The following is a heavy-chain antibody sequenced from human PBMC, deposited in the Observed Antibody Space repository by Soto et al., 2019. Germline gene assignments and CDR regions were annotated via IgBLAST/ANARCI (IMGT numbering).Heavy chain of an antibody. D-gene: IGHD6-13*01. CDR2: ISGSGGST. Sequence: EVQLLESGGGLVQPGGSLRLSCAASGFTFSSYAMSWVRQAPGKGLEWVSAISGSGGSTYYADSVKGRFTISRDNSKNTLYLQMNSLRAEDTAVYYCAKEEQQLVNYYYYMDVWGKGTTVTVSS. J-gene: IGHJ6*03. CDR3: AKEEQQLVNYYYYMDV. V-gene: IGHV3-23*01. CDR1: GFTFSSYA.